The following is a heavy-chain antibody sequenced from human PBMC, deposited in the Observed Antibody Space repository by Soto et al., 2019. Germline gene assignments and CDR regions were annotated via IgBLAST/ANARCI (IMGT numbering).Heavy chain of an antibody. J-gene: IGHJ6*02. CDR1: GGSISSYY. Sequence: QVQLQESGPGLVKPSETLSLTCTVSGGSISSYYWSWIRQPPGKGLEWIGYIYYSGSTNYNPSLRSRVTISVDAVKNQFSLKLSSVTGAETGVYYCARDLSGSYSDDYYYGMDVWGQGTTVTVSS. CDR2: IYYSGST. V-gene: IGHV4-59*01. CDR3: ARDLSGSYSDDYYYGMDV. D-gene: IGHD1-26*01.